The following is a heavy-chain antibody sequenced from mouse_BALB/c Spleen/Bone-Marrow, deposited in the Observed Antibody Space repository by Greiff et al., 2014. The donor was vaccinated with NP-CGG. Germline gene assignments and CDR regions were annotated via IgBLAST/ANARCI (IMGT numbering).Heavy chain of an antibody. J-gene: IGHJ2*01. CDR1: GYAFTNYL. CDR3: AREWTARAVDY. Sequence: VNVVESGAELVRPGTSVKVSCKASGYAFTNYLIEWVKQRPVQGLEWIGVINPGSGGANYNAKFKGKATLTADKSSSAAYMQLSSLTSDDSAVYFCAREWTARAVDYWGQGTTLTVSS. CDR2: INPGSGGA. V-gene: IGHV1-54*01. D-gene: IGHD3-2*01.